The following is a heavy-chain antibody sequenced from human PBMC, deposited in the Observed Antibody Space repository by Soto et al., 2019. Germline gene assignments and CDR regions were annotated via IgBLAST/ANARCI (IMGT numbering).Heavy chain of an antibody. V-gene: IGHV4-59*01. CDR1: GGSISSYY. CDR2: IYHSGST. D-gene: IGHD6-19*01. CDR3: VGGSGWYYY. Sequence: QVQLQESGPGLVKPSETLSLTCTGSGGSISSYYWSWIRQPPGKGLEWIGDIYHSGSTHYNPSLESRVVMSVDTSKNQFSLILTSVTAADTAVYSCVGGSGWYYYWCQGTLVTFSS. J-gene: IGHJ4*02.